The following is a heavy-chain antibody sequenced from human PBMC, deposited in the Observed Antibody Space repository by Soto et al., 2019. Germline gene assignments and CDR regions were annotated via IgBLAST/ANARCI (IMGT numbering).Heavy chain of an antibody. V-gene: IGHV4-30-4*08. Sequence: ASETLSLTCTVSGDSISSDYYHWTWIRQSPGKGLEWIGYIHHSGSILYNPSLKSRVTISVDASKNQFSLHLTSVTAADTAVYFCAREDHGGDSLDVWGQGTTVTVSS. CDR1: GDSISSDYYH. J-gene: IGHJ6*02. CDR2: IHHSGSI. D-gene: IGHD2-21*02. CDR3: AREDHGGDSLDV.